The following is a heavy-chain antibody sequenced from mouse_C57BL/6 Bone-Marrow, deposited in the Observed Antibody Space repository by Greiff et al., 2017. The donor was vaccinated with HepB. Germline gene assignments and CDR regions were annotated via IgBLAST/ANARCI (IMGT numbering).Heavy chain of an antibody. Sequence: VKLMESGAELVRPGASVKLSCKASGYTFTDYYINWVKQRPGQGLEWIARIYPGSGNTYYNEKFKGKATLTAEKSSSTAYIQLSSLTSEDSAVYFCARGDGYFLYYYAMDYWGQGTSVTVSS. CDR3: ARGDGYFLYYYAMDY. D-gene: IGHD2-3*01. CDR1: GYTFTDYY. J-gene: IGHJ4*01. CDR2: IYPGSGNT. V-gene: IGHV1-76*01.